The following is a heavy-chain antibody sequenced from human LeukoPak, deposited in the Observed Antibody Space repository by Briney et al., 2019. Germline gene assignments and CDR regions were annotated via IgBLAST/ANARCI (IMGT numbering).Heavy chain of an antibody. CDR1: GYTFTSYY. J-gene: IGHJ3*02. CDR2: INPSGGST. CDR3: ARESRTWSAAGRKGAFDI. D-gene: IGHD6-13*01. V-gene: IGHV1-46*01. Sequence: ASVKVSCKASGYTFTSYYMHWVRQAPGQGLGWMGIINPSGGSTSYAQKFQGRVTMTRDTSTSTVYMELSSLRSEDTAVYYCARESRTWSAAGRKGAFDIWGQGTMVTVSS.